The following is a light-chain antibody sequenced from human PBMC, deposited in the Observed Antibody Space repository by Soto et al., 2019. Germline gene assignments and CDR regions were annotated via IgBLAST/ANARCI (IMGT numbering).Light chain of an antibody. J-gene: IGKJ1*01. CDR1: QSVSSN. CDR2: GAS. V-gene: IGKV3-15*01. Sequence: EIVMTQSPATLSVSPGERATLSCSASQSVSSNLAWYQQKPGQAPRLLIYGASTRATGIPARFSGSGSGIEFTLTISSLQSEDFAVYYCQQYNNWPRTFGQGTKVEIK. CDR3: QQYNNWPRT.